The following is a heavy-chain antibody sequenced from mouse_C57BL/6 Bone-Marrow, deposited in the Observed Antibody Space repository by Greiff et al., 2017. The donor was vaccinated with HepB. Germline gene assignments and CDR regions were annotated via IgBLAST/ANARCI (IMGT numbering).Heavy chain of an antibody. J-gene: IGHJ3*01. CDR3: AIYDGFTGGFAY. Sequence: VKLQESGPGLVAPSQRLSITCTVSGFSLTSYGVDWVRQSPGKGLEWLGVIWGVGSTNYNSALKSRLSISKDNSKSQVFLKMNSLQTDDTAMYYCAIYDGFTGGFAYWGQGTLVTVSA. CDR2: IWGVGST. CDR1: GFSLTSYG. V-gene: IGHV2-6*01. D-gene: IGHD2-3*01.